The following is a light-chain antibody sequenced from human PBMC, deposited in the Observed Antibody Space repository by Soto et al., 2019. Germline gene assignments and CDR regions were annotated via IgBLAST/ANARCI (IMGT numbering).Light chain of an antibody. Sequence: DTQMTQSPSSLSASVGDRVTITCQASQDISNSLNSYQQKPGEAPNLLIYDASNLETGVPSRFGGGGSGTAFTFTFNSLQPQDIGTYYCQQYDTPPPLFGQGTRLEIK. CDR3: QQYDTPPPL. CDR1: QDISNS. V-gene: IGKV1-33*01. J-gene: IGKJ5*01. CDR2: DAS.